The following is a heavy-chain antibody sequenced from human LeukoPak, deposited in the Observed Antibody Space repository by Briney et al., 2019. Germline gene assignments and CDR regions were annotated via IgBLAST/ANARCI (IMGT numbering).Heavy chain of an antibody. CDR3: AKNSIYYDSSGDY. CDR1: GFTFSSYA. D-gene: IGHD3-22*01. J-gene: IGHJ4*02. Sequence: GGSLRLSCAASGFTFSSYAMSWGRQAPGKGLEWVSAISGSGGSAYYADSVKGRFTISRDNSKNTLYLQMNSLRAEDTAVYYCAKNSIYYDSSGDYWGQGTLVTVSS. CDR2: ISGSGGSA. V-gene: IGHV3-23*01.